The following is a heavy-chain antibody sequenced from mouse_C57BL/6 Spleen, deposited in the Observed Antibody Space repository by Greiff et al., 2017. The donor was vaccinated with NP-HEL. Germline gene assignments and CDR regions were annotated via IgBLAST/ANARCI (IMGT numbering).Heavy chain of an antibody. CDR1: GYAFSSSW. CDR3: ARDPIYYGSSRYYFDY. Sequence: QVQLQQSGPELVKPGASVKISCKASGYAFSSSWMNWVKQRPGKGLEWIGRIYPGDGDTNYNGKFKGKATLTADKSSSTAYMQLSSLTSEDSAVYFCARDPIYYGSSRYYFDYWAKAPLSQSPQ. J-gene: IGHJ2*01. D-gene: IGHD1-1*01. V-gene: IGHV1-82*01. CDR2: IYPGDGDT.